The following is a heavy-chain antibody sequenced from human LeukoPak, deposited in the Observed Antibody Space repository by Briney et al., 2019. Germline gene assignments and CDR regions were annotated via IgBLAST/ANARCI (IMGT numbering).Heavy chain of an antibody. V-gene: IGHV3-48*01. CDR2: ISTSSDSI. J-gene: IGHJ5*02. CDR3: AGSITIFGVVIESWFDP. D-gene: IGHD3-3*01. Sequence: GGSLRLSCAASGFTFSSYGMNWVRQAPGKGLEWVSYISTSSDSIYYADSVKGRFTISRDNSKNTLYLQMNSLRAEDTAVYYCAGSITIFGVVIESWFDPWGQGTLVTVSS. CDR1: GFTFSSYG.